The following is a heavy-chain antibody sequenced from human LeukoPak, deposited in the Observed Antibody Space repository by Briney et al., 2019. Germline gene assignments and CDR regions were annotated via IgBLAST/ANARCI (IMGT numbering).Heavy chain of an antibody. D-gene: IGHD2-8*01. CDR2: ISAYNGNT. CDR3: ARNIVLMVYAIPHFDY. V-gene: IGHV1-18*01. CDR1: GYTFTSYG. Sequence: ASVKVSCRASGYTFTSYGISWVRQAPGQGLEWMGWISAYNGNTNYAQKLQGRVTMTTDTSTSTAYMELRSLRSDDTAVYYCARNIVLMVYAIPHFDYWGQGTLVTVSS. J-gene: IGHJ4*02.